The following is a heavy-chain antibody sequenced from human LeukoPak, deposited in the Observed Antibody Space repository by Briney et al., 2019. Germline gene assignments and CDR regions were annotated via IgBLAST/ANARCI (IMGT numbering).Heavy chain of an antibody. J-gene: IGHJ4*02. CDR3: ARSRDRWWEHRAADFDY. V-gene: IGHV5-51*01. CDR2: IYPGDSDT. Sequence: GESLKISCKGSGYSFTSYWIGWVRQMPGKGLEWMGIIYPGDSDTRYSPSFQGQVTISADKSISTAYLQWSSLKASDTAMYYCARSRDRWWEHRAADFDYWGQGTLVTVSS. D-gene: IGHD2-15*01. CDR1: GYSFTSYW.